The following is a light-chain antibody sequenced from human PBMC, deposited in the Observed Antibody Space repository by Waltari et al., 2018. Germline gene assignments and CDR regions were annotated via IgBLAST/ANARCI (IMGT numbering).Light chain of an antibody. J-gene: IGLJ2*01. CDR1: SSDVGGYNY. CDR2: GGS. Sequence: QSALTQPPSASGSPGQSVTISCTGTSSDVGGYNYVSWYQQHPGKAPNLMIYGGSTRRSGVPDGFAGSKAGTTASLTVSGLRAEDEADYYCSSYAGNNNVVFGGGTKLTVL. CDR3: SSYAGNNNVV. V-gene: IGLV2-8*01.